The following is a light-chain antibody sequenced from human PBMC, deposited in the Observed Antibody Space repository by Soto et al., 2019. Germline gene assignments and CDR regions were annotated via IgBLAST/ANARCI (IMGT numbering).Light chain of an antibody. Sequence: DIQMTQSPSSLSASVGDRVTITCQASQDISNYLNWYQQKPGKAPKLLIYDASNLETGVPSRFSGSGSGTDFTFTITSLQPEDIATYYCQQYKHLITFGQVTRLEIK. CDR3: QQYKHLIT. CDR1: QDISNY. V-gene: IGKV1-33*01. CDR2: DAS. J-gene: IGKJ5*01.